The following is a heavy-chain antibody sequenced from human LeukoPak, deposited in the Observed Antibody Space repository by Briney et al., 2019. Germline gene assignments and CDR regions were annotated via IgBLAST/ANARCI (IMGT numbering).Heavy chain of an antibody. Sequence: GASVKVSCKASGYTFTGYYMHWVRQAPGQGLEWKGWINPNSGGTNYAQKFQGRVTMTRDTSISTAYMELSRLRSDDTAVYYCARAASSSWFSDYWGQGTLVTVSS. CDR1: GYTFTGYY. D-gene: IGHD6-13*01. V-gene: IGHV1-2*02. CDR3: ARAASSSWFSDY. J-gene: IGHJ4*02. CDR2: INPNSGGT.